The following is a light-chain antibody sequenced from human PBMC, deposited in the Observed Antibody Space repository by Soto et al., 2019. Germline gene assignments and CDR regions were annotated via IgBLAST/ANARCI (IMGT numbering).Light chain of an antibody. CDR1: SSNIGAGYD. CDR2: GNS. J-gene: IGLJ1*01. Sequence: QLVLTQPPSVSGAPGQRVTISCTGRSSNIGAGYDVHWYQQLPGTAPKLLLYGNSNRPSGVPDRFSGSKSGTSASLAITGLQAEDEADYYCQSYDSRLSGYVLGTGTKLPV. CDR3: QSYDSRLSGYV. V-gene: IGLV1-40*01.